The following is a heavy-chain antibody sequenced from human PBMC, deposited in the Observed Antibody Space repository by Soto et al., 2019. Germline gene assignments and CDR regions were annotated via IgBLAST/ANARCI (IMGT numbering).Heavy chain of an antibody. CDR3: ARVLPGLEMADAFDI. CDR2: IYYSGST. CDR1: GGSISSHY. V-gene: IGHV4-59*11. J-gene: IGHJ3*02. Sequence: LSLTCTVSGGSISSHYWSWIRQPPGKGLEWIGYIYYSGSTNYNPSLKSRVTISVDTSKNQFSLKLSSVTAADTAVYYCARVLPGLEMADAFDIWGQGTMVTVSS.